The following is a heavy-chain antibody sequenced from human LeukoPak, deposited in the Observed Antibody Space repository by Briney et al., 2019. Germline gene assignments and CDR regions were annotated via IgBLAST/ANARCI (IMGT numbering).Heavy chain of an antibody. J-gene: IGHJ5*02. V-gene: IGHV6-1*01. CDR3: ARDFPSTSWYAMNWFDP. Sequence: SQTLTLTCAISGGSVPSSSAAWNWIRQSPSRGLEWLGRTYYRTRWYNDYAVSMKSRITINPDTSKNQFSLQLNSLTPEDTAVYYCARDFPSTSWYAMNWFDPWGQGTLVTVSS. CDR2: TYYRTRWYN. CDR1: GGSVPSSSAA. D-gene: IGHD6-13*01.